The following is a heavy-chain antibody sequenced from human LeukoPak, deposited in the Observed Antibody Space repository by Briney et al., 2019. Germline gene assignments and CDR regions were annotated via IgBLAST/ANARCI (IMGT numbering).Heavy chain of an antibody. J-gene: IGHJ3*02. Sequence: SETLSLTCTVSGGSISSGGYYWSWIRQHPGKGLEWIGYIYYSGSTYYNPSLKSRVTISVDTSKNQFSLKLSSVTAADTAVYYCARDSSLECYYDSSHAFDIWGQGTMVTVSS. CDR3: ARDSSLECYYDSSHAFDI. D-gene: IGHD3-22*01. CDR2: IYYSGST. V-gene: IGHV4-31*03. CDR1: GGSISSGGYY.